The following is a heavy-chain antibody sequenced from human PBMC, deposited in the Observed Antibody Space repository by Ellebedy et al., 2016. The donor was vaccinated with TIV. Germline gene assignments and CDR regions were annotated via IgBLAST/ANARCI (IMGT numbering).Heavy chain of an antibody. CDR3: AREMLTGYYYYMDV. CDR1: GFIFSTYG. V-gene: IGHV3-33*08. CDR2: LWYDGSNK. Sequence: GGSLRLSXAASGFIFSTYGMHWVRQAPGKGLEWVALLWYDGSNKKYADSVKGRLTISRDNSKNTLYLQMNSLRAEDTAVYYCAREMLTGYYYYMDVWGKGTTVTVSS. J-gene: IGHJ6*03. D-gene: IGHD3-10*02.